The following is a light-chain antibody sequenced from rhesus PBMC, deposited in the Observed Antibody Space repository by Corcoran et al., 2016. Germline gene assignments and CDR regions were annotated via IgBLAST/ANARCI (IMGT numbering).Light chain of an antibody. CDR2: YAK. Sequence: DIQMTQSPSSLSASVGDRVTITCRASQDISSYLNWYQQKPGKAPKLLIYYAKRLESGVPSRFSGSGAGTELSLTISSLQADDFATYYCQQYDSLVTFGGGTKVEIK. J-gene: IGKJ4*01. V-gene: IGKV1-32*01. CDR1: QDISSY. CDR3: QQYDSLVT.